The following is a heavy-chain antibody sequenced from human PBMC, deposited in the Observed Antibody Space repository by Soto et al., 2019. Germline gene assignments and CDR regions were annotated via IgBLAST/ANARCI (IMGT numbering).Heavy chain of an antibody. CDR3: AREPATAKPEGVDF. Sequence: ASVKVSCKASGYTFSDYYIHWVREAPGQGLEWMGWINPNSGGTKYAPKFQGGVTMTRDTSMTTAYMELSRLRSGDTAVYYCAREPATAKPEGVDFWGQGTLVTVSS. CDR2: INPNSGGT. J-gene: IGHJ4*02. V-gene: IGHV1-2*02. CDR1: GYTFSDYY. D-gene: IGHD1-1*01.